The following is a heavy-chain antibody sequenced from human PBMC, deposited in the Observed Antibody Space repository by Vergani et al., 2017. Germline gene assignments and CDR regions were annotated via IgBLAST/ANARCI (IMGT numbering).Heavy chain of an antibody. V-gene: IGHV3-9*01. J-gene: IGHJ4*02. CDR1: GFTFDDYA. CDR2: ISWNSGSI. D-gene: IGHD3-16*01. Sequence: EVQLVESGGGLVQPGRSLRLSCAASGFTFDDYAMHWVRQAPGKGLEWVSGISWNSGSIGYADSVKGRFTISRDNAKNSLYLQMNSLRAEDTAVYYCARDGGYWGQGTLVTVSS. CDR3: ARDGGY.